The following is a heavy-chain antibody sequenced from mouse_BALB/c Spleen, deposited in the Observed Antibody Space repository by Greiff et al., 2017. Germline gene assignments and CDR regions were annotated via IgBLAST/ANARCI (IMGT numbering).Heavy chain of an antibody. D-gene: IGHD2-14*01. V-gene: IGHV14-3*02. CDR2: IDPANGNT. J-gene: IGHJ3*01. CDR1: GFNIKDSY. CDR3: AREAYYRCWFAY. Sequence: VQLQQSGAELVKPGASVKLSCTASGFNIKDSYMHWVKQRPEQGLEWIGMIDPANGNTKSDPKFQGKATITADTSSSTAYLQLSSLTSEDTAVYYCAREAYYRCWFAYWGQGTLVTVSA.